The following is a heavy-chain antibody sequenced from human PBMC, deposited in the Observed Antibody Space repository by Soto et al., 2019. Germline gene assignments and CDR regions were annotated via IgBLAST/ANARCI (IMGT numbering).Heavy chain of an antibody. CDR2: INSDGSST. CDR3: ARDAPDYGDAPRGYYYYYMDV. V-gene: IGHV3-74*01. Sequence: EVQLVESGGGLVQPGGSLRLSCAASGFTFSSYWMHWVRQAPGKGLVWVSRINSDGSSTSYADSVKGRFTISRDNAKNTLYLQVNSLRAEDTAVYYCARDAPDYGDAPRGYYYYYMDVWGKGTTVTVSS. J-gene: IGHJ6*03. D-gene: IGHD4-17*01. CDR1: GFTFSSYW.